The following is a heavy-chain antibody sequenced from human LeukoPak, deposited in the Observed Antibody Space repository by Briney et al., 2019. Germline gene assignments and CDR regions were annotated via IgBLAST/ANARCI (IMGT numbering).Heavy chain of an antibody. D-gene: IGHD7-27*01. CDR2: ISGSGGST. CDR1: GFTFSNAW. Sequence: GGSLRLSCAASGFTFSNAWMSWVRQAPGEGLEWVSAISGSGGSTYYADSVKGRFTISRDNSKNTLYLQMNSLRAEDTAVYYCAKETGAGRRGYWGQGTLVTVSS. CDR3: AKETGAGRRGY. V-gene: IGHV3-23*01. J-gene: IGHJ4*02.